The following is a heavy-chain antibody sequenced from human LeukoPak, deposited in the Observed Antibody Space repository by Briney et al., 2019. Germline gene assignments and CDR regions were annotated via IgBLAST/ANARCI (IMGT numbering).Heavy chain of an antibody. J-gene: IGHJ4*02. Sequence: ASVKVSCKASGGTFSSYAISWVRQAPGQGLEWMGGIIPIFGTANYAQKFQGRVTITTDESTSTAYMELSSLRSEDTAVYYYATLAVAGDYYFDYWGQGTLVTASS. CDR1: GGTFSSYA. D-gene: IGHD6-19*01. V-gene: IGHV1-69*05. CDR3: ATLAVAGDYYFDY. CDR2: IIPIFGTA.